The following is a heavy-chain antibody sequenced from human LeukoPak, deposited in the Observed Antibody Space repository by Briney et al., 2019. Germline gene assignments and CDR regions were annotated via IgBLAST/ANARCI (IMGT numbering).Heavy chain of an antibody. CDR1: GGSFSGYY. D-gene: IGHD2-15*01. CDR2: INHSGST. CDR3: ARYLGYCSGGSCYGFDY. V-gene: IGHV4-34*01. J-gene: IGHJ4*02. Sequence: SETLSLTCAVYGGSFSGYYWSWIRQPPGKGLEWIGEINHSGSTNYNPSLKSRVTISVDKSKNQFSLKLSSVTAADTAVYYCARYLGYCSGGSCYGFDYWGQGTLVTVSS.